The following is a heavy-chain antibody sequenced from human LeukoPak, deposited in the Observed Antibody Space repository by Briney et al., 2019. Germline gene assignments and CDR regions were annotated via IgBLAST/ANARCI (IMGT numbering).Heavy chain of an antibody. J-gene: IGHJ3*02. D-gene: IGHD1-26*01. V-gene: IGHV4-59*01. CDR3: AREEGTSGNDAFDI. CDR2: IYYSGST. CDR1: GGSISSYY. Sequence: SETLSLTCTVSGGSISSYYWSWIRQPPGKGLEWIGYIYYSGSTNYNPSLKSRVTISVDTSKNQFSLKLSSVTAADTAVYCCAREEGTSGNDAFDIWGQGTMVTVSS.